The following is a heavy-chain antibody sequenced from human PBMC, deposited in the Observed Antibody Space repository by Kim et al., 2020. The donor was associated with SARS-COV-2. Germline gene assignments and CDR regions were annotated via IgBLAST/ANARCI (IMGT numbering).Heavy chain of an antibody. D-gene: IGHD3-10*01. J-gene: IGHJ4*02. Sequence: SETLSLTCTVSGGSISSSSYYWGWIRQPPGKGLEWIGSIYYSGSTYYNPSLKSRVTISVDTSKNQFSLKLSSVTAADTAVYYCARTRPFGEFTVDYWGQGTLVTVSA. CDR1: GGSISSSSYY. V-gene: IGHV4-39*01. CDR3: ARTRPFGEFTVDY. CDR2: IYYSGST.